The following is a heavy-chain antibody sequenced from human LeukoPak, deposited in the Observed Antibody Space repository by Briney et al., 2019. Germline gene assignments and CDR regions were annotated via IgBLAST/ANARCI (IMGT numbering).Heavy chain of an antibody. CDR3: ANTAYEILTGYFDY. CDR1: GFTFSSYA. D-gene: IGHD3-9*01. CDR2: ISGSGGST. Sequence: GGSLRLSCAASGFTFSSYAVSWVRQAPGKVLEWVSSISGSGGSTYYADSVKGRFTISRDNSKNTLYLQMNSLRAEDTAFYFWANTAYEILTGYFDYWGQGTLVTVSS. V-gene: IGHV3-23*01. J-gene: IGHJ4*02.